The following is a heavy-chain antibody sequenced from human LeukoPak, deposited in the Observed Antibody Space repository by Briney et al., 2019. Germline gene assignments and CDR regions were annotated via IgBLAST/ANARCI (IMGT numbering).Heavy chain of an antibody. CDR1: GFTLSTYA. CDR3: AYGDYDC. Sequence: TGGSLRLSCAASGFTLSTYAMNWVRQAPGKGLEWVSTISGSGGSTYYADSVKGRFTISRDNSKNTLYLQMNSLRAEDTAVYYCAYGDYDCWGQGTLVTVSS. D-gene: IGHD4-17*01. V-gene: IGHV3-23*01. CDR2: ISGSGGST. J-gene: IGHJ4*02.